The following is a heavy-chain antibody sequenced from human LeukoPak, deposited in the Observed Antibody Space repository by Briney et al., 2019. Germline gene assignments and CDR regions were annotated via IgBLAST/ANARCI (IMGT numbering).Heavy chain of an antibody. V-gene: IGHV1-8*01. D-gene: IGHD3-10*01. CDR2: MNPNSGNT. CDR1: GYTFTSYD. Sequence: ASVKVSCKASGYTFTSYDINWVRQATEQGLEWMGWMNPNSGNTGYVQKFQGRVTMTKNTSISTAYMELSSLRSEDTAVYYRASSYLYYGLGHWGQGTLVTVSS. CDR3: ASSYLYYGLGH. J-gene: IGHJ4*02.